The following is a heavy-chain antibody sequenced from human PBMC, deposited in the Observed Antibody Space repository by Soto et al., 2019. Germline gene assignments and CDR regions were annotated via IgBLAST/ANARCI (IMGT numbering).Heavy chain of an antibody. D-gene: IGHD2-8*02. V-gene: IGHV3-15*07. Sequence: EVQLVESGGGLVKPGGSLRLSCAASGFTFSDGWMNWVRQAPGKGLEWVGRIKSKISGGTADYVAPVIGRFTISRDDSKNTVYLQMNSLKIEDTAVYYCTTTGGHPHSDAFDYWGQGALVTVSS. CDR3: TTTGGHPHSDAFDY. CDR2: IKSKISGGTA. CDR1: GFTFSDGW. J-gene: IGHJ4*02.